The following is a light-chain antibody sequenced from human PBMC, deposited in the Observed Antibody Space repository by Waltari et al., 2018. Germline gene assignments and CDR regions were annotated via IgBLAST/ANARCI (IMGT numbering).Light chain of an antibody. Sequence: DIQMTQSPSTLSASVGDTITITCRASQSISNYLAWYQQKPGKAPKLLIYKASSSGSGVPSRFSGSGSGTEFTLTISRLQPDDFATYYGQQYNTYSSFGQGTKLEIK. CDR3: QQYNTYSS. J-gene: IGKJ2*03. CDR2: KAS. CDR1: QSISNY. V-gene: IGKV1-5*03.